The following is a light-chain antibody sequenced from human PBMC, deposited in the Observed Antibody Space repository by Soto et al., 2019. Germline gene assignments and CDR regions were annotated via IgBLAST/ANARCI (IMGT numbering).Light chain of an antibody. J-gene: IGKJ4*01. CDR1: QGISSA. CDR2: DAS. CDR3: QQFSSYPLP. Sequence: AIQLTQSPSSLSASVGDSVTITCRASQGISSALAWYQQKPGKAPKLLLSDASSLESGVPSRFSGSGSGTDFTLTISSLQPEDFATYYSQQFSSYPLPFGGGTKVESK. V-gene: IGKV1-13*02.